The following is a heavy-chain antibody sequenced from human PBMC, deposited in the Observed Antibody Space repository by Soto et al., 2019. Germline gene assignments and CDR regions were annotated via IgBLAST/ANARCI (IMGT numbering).Heavy chain of an antibody. Sequence: QVQLVESGGGMVQPGRSLRLSCAASGFTFSSYGMHWVRQAPGKGLEWVAVISYDGSNKYYADSVKGRFTISRDNSKNTLYLQMNSLRAEDTAVYYCAKDLGDFWSGYYSLDPNFDYWGQGTLVTVSS. J-gene: IGHJ4*02. CDR3: AKDLGDFWSGYYSLDPNFDY. V-gene: IGHV3-30*18. CDR1: GFTFSSYG. CDR2: ISYDGSNK. D-gene: IGHD3-3*01.